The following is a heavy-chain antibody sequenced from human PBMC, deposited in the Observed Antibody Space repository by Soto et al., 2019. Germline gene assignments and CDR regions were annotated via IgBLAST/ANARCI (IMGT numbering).Heavy chain of an antibody. J-gene: IGHJ5*02. D-gene: IGHD6-13*01. Sequence: LRLSCAASGFTVSSNYMSWVRQAPGKGLEWVSVIYSGGSTYYADSVKGRFTISRDNSKNTLYLQMNSLRAEDTAVYYCARVNKAAAGLNWFDPWGQGTLVTVSS. CDR1: GFTVSSNY. V-gene: IGHV3-53*01. CDR2: IYSGGST. CDR3: ARVNKAAAGLNWFDP.